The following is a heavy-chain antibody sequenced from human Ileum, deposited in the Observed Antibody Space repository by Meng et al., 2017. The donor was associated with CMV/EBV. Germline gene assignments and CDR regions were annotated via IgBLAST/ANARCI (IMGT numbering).Heavy chain of an antibody. V-gene: IGHV3-7*01. Sequence: GESLKTPCAASGFTFSSYWMSWVRQAPGKGLEWVANIKQDGSEKYYVDSVKGRFTISRANAKNSLYLQMNSLRAEDTAVYYCAKVLGCSSTSCYSNWFDPWGQGTLVTVSS. CDR2: IKQDGSEK. CDR1: GFTFSSYW. J-gene: IGHJ5*02. D-gene: IGHD2-2*01. CDR3: AKVLGCSSTSCYSNWFDP.